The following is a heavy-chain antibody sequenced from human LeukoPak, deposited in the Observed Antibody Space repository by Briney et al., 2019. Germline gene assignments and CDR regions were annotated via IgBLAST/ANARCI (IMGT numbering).Heavy chain of an antibody. V-gene: IGHV3-66*01. J-gene: IGHJ4*02. D-gene: IGHD3-9*01. CDR3: ARSFYDILIGYYQYFDY. CDR2: IYRDGSS. CDR1: GLSVSSNY. Sequence: PGGSLRLSCVASGLSVSSNYMSWVRQAPGKGLEWVSVIYRDGSSYYAESVKGRFTISRDNSKNTPYIQKNSLRAEDTAVYYCARSFYDILIGYYQYFDYWGQGTLVTVSS.